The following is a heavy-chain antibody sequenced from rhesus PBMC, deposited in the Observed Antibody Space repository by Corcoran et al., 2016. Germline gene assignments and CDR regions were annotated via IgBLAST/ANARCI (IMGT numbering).Heavy chain of an antibody. Sequence: QVQLQESGPGVVKPSETLSLTCAVSGGAISSGYDWSWIRQPPGKGLEWIGDIYGSSGSTNYNPSLKNRVTISKDASKNQFSLKLSSVTAADTAVYYCARVYSISNYYFDYWGQGVLVTVSS. CDR2: IYGSSGST. CDR1: GGAISSGYD. V-gene: IGHV4-76*01. J-gene: IGHJ4*01. CDR3: ARVYSISNYYFDY. D-gene: IGHD4-23*01.